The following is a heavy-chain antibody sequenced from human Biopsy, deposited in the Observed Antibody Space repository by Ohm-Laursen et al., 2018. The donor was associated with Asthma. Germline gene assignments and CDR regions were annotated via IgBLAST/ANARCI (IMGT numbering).Heavy chain of an antibody. CDR3: ARDPHNSYLASLRTKFNYYYYGMDV. D-gene: IGHD1-7*01. V-gene: IGHV1-69*13. Sequence: ASVKVSCKASGGTFSRYAISWVRQAPGQGLEWMGGIIPVFGTSNYAQKFQGRVTFTADGSTSSAYMELSSLTSEDSAVYYCARDPHNSYLASLRTKFNYYYYGMDVWGQGTTVTVSS. CDR2: IIPVFGTS. CDR1: GGTFSRYA. J-gene: IGHJ6*02.